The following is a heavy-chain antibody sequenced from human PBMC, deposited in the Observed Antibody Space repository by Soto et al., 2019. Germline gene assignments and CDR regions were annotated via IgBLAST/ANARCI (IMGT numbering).Heavy chain of an antibody. V-gene: IGHV3-64D*08. D-gene: IGHD1-1*01. CDR1: GFTFSSYA. J-gene: IGHJ4*02. CDR3: VKDLWKFVAGTTRLGYFDY. CDR2: ISSNGGST. Sequence: GGSLRLSCSASGFTFSSYAMHWVRQAPGKGLEYVSAISSNGGSTYYADSVKGRFTISRDNSKNTLYLQMSSLRAEDTAVYYCVKDLWKFVAGTTRLGYFDYWGQGTLVTVSS.